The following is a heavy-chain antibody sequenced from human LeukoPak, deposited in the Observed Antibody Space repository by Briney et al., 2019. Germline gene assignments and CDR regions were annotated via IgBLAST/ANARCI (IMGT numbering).Heavy chain of an antibody. Sequence: GGSLRLSCAASGFTFSDYYMSWIRQAPGKGLEWVSHISSSSSYTNYAISVKGRFTISRDNAKNSLYLQMNSLRAEDTAVYYCARDRSVADTVWGQGTLVTVSS. CDR2: ISSSSSYT. J-gene: IGHJ4*02. D-gene: IGHD6-19*01. CDR3: ARDRSVADTV. CDR1: GFTFSDYY. V-gene: IGHV3-11*06.